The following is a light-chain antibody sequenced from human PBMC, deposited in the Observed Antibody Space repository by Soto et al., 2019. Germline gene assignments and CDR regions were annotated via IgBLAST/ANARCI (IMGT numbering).Light chain of an antibody. V-gene: IGKV1-5*03. CDR3: EQYNNYWT. Sequence: DIPMTQSPSTLSASVGDRVTITCRASQSISSWLAWYQQKPGKAPKLLIYKASSLESGVPSRFSGSGSGTEFTLTISRLQPDDFATYYCEQYNNYWTFGQGTKVEIK. CDR1: QSISSW. CDR2: KAS. J-gene: IGKJ1*01.